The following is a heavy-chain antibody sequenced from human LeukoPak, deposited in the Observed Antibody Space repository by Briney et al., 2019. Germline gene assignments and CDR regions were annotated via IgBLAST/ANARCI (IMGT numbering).Heavy chain of an antibody. D-gene: IGHD4-17*01. Sequence: ASVKVSCKASGYTFNDYYIHWVRQAPGQGLDWMGWINPNSGGTNYAQKFQGRIIMTRDTSISTAYMELSRLRSDDTAIYYCARPYGDYDPIDAFDIWGQGTMVTVSP. V-gene: IGHV1-2*02. CDR1: GYTFNDYY. CDR3: ARPYGDYDPIDAFDI. CDR2: INPNSGGT. J-gene: IGHJ3*02.